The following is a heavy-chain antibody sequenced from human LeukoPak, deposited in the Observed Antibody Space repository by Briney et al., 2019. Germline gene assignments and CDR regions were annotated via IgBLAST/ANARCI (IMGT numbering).Heavy chain of an antibody. V-gene: IGHV3-30*02. CDR1: GFTFSSYG. CDR3: AKDLRYSSPYYFDY. CDR2: IRYDGSNK. Sequence: GESLKISCAASGFTFSSYGMHWVRQAPGKGLEWVAFIRYDGSNKYYADSVKGRFTISRDNSKNTLYLQMNSLRAEDTAVYYCAKDLRYSSPYYFDYWGQGTLVTVSS. D-gene: IGHD6-6*01. J-gene: IGHJ4*02.